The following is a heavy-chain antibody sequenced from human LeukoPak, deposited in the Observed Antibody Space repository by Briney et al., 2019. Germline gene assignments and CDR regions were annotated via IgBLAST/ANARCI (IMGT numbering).Heavy chain of an antibody. CDR3: ARVLSSNIDY. CDR2: INPNTNGT. CDR1: GYTFTGYF. J-gene: IGHJ4*02. Sequence: ASLKVSCKASGYTFTGYFIHWVRQAPGQGLERMGWINPNTNGTNYAQKFQGRLTMTRDTSIRTAYMELSRLRSDDTAVYYCARVLSSNIDYWGQGTPVTVSS. D-gene: IGHD2/OR15-2a*01. V-gene: IGHV1-2*02.